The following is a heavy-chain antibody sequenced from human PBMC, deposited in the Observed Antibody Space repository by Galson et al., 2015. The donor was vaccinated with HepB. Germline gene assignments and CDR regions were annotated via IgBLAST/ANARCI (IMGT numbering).Heavy chain of an antibody. CDR1: GYSFTSYW. CDR2: IDPSDSYN. V-gene: IGHV5-10-1*01. D-gene: IGHD4-17*01. J-gene: IGHJ4*02. CDR3: ARHVGDYGDYSLDY. Sequence: QSGAEVKKPGESLRISCKGSGYSFTSYWISWVRQMPWKGLEWMGRIDPSDSYNSYSPSFQGHVTISADKSISVAYLQWSSLKASDTAMYYCARHVGDYGDYSLDYWGQGTLVTVSS.